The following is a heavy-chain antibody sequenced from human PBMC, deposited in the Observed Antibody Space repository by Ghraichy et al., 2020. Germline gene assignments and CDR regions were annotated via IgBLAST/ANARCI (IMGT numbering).Heavy chain of an antibody. D-gene: IGHD6-6*01. Sequence: GTLNISCAASGFMVSSNYMSWVRQAPGKGLEWVSVIYSGGSTYYADSVKGRFTISRDNSKNTLYLQMNSLRAEDTAVYYCARVRPLPDCWGQGTLVTVSS. V-gene: IGHV3-66*01. CDR2: IYSGGST. CDR3: ARVRPLPDC. J-gene: IGHJ4*02. CDR1: GFMVSSNY.